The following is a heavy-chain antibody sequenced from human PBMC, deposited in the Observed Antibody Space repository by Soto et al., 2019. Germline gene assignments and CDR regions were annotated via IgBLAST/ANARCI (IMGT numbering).Heavy chain of an antibody. D-gene: IGHD5-18*01. CDR1: GFSYSSDG. CDR3: ARDGSRHARYTF. V-gene: IGHV3-7*04. CDR2: IKERGGET. Sequence: EMHLVDSGGGLLQPGGSQRLSCAAYGFSYSSDGMSWSRQAPGKGLECGANIKERGGETYYVDSVKCRFTISRDDTSNLLYLQMNGLGAEDTAGYYCARDGSRHARYTFWGHGTMVTVSS. J-gene: IGHJ3*01.